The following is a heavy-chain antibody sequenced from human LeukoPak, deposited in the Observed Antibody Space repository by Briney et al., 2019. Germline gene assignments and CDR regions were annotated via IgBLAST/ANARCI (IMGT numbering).Heavy chain of an antibody. CDR2: IYPGDSDT. V-gene: IGHV5-51*01. Sequence: GESLKISCKGSGYSFTSYCIGWVRQMPGKGLEWMGIIYPGDSDTRYSPSFQGQVTISADKSISTAYLQWSSLKASDTAMYYCARAPVHYDYVWGSYRPKAQNVDYWGQGTLATVSS. J-gene: IGHJ4*02. CDR3: ARAPVHYDYVWGSYRPKAQNVDY. CDR1: GYSFTSYC. D-gene: IGHD3-16*02.